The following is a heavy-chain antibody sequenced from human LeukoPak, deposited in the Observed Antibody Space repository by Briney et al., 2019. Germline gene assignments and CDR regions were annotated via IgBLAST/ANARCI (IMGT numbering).Heavy chain of an antibody. Sequence: PSETLSLTCTVSGGSISSYYWSWIRQPPGKGLEWIGYIYTSGSTNYNPSLKSRVIISVDTSKNQFSLKPSSVTAADTAVYYCARQVDVVVPAAIPNTVNWFDPWGQGTLVTVSS. CDR2: IYTSGST. CDR1: GGSISSYY. CDR3: ARQVDVVVPAAIPNTVNWFDP. D-gene: IGHD2-2*02. V-gene: IGHV4-4*09. J-gene: IGHJ5*02.